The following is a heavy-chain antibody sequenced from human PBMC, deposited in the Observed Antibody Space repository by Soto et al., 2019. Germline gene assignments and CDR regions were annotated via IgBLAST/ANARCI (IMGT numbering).Heavy chain of an antibody. V-gene: IGHV1-3*01. CDR1: GYTFTNYA. Sequence: GASVKVSCKASGYTFTNYAIHWVRQAPGQRLEWMGWIHAGNGNTKYSQKFQGRVTIIRDTSASTAYMELSSLRSEDTAVYYCAFTWIQRSYYGMDVWGQGTTVTVSS. D-gene: IGHD5-18*01. CDR2: IHAGNGNT. CDR3: AFTWIQRSYYGMDV. J-gene: IGHJ6*02.